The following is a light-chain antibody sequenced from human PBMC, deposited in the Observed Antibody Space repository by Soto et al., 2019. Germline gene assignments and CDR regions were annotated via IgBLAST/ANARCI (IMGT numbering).Light chain of an antibody. Sequence: EIVLTQSPGNLSLSPGERATLSCRASQSVSNNYLAWYQQKPGQAPRRLIYGASTRATGIPDRFSGSGSGTDFTLTISRLEPEDFAVYYCQQYGSSGTFGQGTKVDIK. CDR2: GAS. CDR3: QQYGSSGT. J-gene: IGKJ1*01. CDR1: QSVSNNY. V-gene: IGKV3-20*01.